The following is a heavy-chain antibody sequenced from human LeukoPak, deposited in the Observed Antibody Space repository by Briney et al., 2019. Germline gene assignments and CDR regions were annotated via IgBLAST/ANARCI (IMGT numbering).Heavy chain of an antibody. J-gene: IGHJ3*02. CDR2: IWYDGSNK. CDR1: GFTFSSYG. Sequence: GRSLRLSCAASGFTFSSYGMHWVRQAPGKGLEWVAVIWYDGSNKYYADSVKGRFTISRDNSKNTLYLQMNSLRAEDTAVYYCASSIKVVGAKDAFDIWGQGTMVTVSS. V-gene: IGHV3-33*01. D-gene: IGHD2-15*01. CDR3: ASSIKVVGAKDAFDI.